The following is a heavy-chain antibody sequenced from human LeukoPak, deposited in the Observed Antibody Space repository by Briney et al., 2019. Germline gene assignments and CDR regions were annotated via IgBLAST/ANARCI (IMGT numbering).Heavy chain of an antibody. D-gene: IGHD2-8*01. Sequence: SGTLSLTCGVYGGSISNTNWWSWVRQPPGQGLEWIGEISLTGLTHYNPSLESRVTVSLDKSKNQLSLNLTSVTAADTAVYYCSRENGAFSPFGYWGQGTLVTV. J-gene: IGHJ4*02. CDR3: SRENGAFSPFGY. CDR1: GGSISNTNW. V-gene: IGHV4-4*02. CDR2: ISLTGLT.